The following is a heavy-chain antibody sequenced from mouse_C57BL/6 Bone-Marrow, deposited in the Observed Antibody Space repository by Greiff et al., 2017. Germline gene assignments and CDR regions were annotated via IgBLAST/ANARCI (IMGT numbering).Heavy chain of an antibody. D-gene: IGHD2-1*01. Sequence: VQLQQPGAELVMPGASVKLSCKASGYTFTSYWMHWVKQRPGQGLEWIGEIDPSDSYTNYNQQFKGKSTLTVDKSSSTAYMQLSSLTSEDSAVYYCAREEILLWSYFDYWGQGTTLTVSS. CDR1: GYTFTSYW. V-gene: IGHV1-69*01. CDR2: IDPSDSYT. CDR3: AREEILLWSYFDY. J-gene: IGHJ2*01.